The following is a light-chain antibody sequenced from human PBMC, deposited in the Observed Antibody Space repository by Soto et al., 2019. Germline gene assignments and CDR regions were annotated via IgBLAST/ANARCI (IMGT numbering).Light chain of an antibody. J-gene: IGKJ1*01. V-gene: IGKV3-20*01. CDR2: GAS. CDR3: QQYGSSGT. Sequence: TQSPGTLSLSPGERATLSCRASQSVSSTYLAWYQQKPGQAPRLLIYGASNRATGIPDRFSGSGSGTDFTLTISRLEPEDFAVYYCQQYGSSGTFGQGTKVDIK. CDR1: QSVSSTY.